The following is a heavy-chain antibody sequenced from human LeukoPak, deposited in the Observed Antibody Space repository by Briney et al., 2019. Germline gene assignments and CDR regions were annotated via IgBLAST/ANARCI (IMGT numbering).Heavy chain of an antibody. CDR2: ISSSSSYI. D-gene: IGHD3-10*01. J-gene: IGHJ4*02. V-gene: IGHV3-21*01. CDR1: GFTFSSYN. Sequence: GGSLRLSCAASGFTFSSYNMNWVRQAPGKGLEWVSSISSSSSYIYYADSVKGRFTISRDNAKNSLYLQMNSLRAEDTAVYYWARDLVYNGSGDSWGKGTLVTVSS. CDR3: ARDLVYNGSGDS.